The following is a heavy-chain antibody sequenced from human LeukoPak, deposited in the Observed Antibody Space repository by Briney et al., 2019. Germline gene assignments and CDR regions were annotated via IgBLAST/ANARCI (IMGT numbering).Heavy chain of an antibody. CDR3: ARGKMTTVTTRAFDI. Sequence: ALVKVSCKASGYTFTSYDISWVRQAPGQGLEWMGWISAYNGNTNYAQKLQGRVTMTTDTSTSTAYMELRSLRSDDTAVYYCARGKMTTVTTRAFDIWGQGTMVTVSS. V-gene: IGHV1-18*01. CDR1: GYTFTSYD. CDR2: ISAYNGNT. J-gene: IGHJ3*02. D-gene: IGHD4-11*01.